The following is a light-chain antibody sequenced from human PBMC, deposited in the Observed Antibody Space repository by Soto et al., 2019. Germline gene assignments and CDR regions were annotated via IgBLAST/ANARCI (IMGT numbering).Light chain of an antibody. Sequence: EIVLTQSPGTLSLSPGERATLSCRASQSVTSSYVAWYQQKPGQAPRLLIYGASSRATGIPDRFSGSGSGTDFTLTISRLEPEDFAVYYCQQYGSSLLTFGGGTKVEIK. CDR2: GAS. V-gene: IGKV3-20*01. CDR1: QSVTSSY. CDR3: QQYGSSLLT. J-gene: IGKJ4*01.